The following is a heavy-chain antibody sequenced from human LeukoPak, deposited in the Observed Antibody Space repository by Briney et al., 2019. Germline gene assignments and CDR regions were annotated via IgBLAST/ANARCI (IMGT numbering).Heavy chain of an antibody. CDR3: ARETPSRYFDY. Sequence: ASVKVSCKASGYTLTSYDINWVRQATGQGLEWMGWMNPSSGKTGYAQKFQGRISMTRNTSISTAYMELSSLRSEDTAVYYCARETPSRYFDYWGQGTLVTVSS. J-gene: IGHJ4*02. V-gene: IGHV1-8*01. D-gene: IGHD4-23*01. CDR1: GYTLTSYD. CDR2: MNPSSGKT.